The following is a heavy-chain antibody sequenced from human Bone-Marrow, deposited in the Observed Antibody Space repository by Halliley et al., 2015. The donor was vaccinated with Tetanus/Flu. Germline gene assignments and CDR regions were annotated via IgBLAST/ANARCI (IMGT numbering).Heavy chain of an antibody. CDR1: GFTFSTYG. CDR3: TRGQIAAPFGY. J-gene: IGHJ4*02. D-gene: IGHD6-25*01. Sequence: CAASGFTFSTYGMHWVRQAPGKGLEWVAVIWSDGNNKYYAASVKGRFTISRDNSKNTLYPQMGSLTAEDTAVYYGTRGQIAAPFGYWGQGTQVTVSS. CDR2: IWSDGNNK. V-gene: IGHV3-33*01.